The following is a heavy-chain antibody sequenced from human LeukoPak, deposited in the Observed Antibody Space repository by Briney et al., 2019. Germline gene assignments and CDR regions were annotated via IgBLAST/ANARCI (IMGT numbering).Heavy chain of an antibody. D-gene: IGHD3-10*01. J-gene: IGHJ4*02. CDR2: IYYSGST. CDR1: GGSISSSSYY. Sequence: SETLSLTCTVSGGSISSSSYYWGWIRQPPGKGLEWIGSIYYSGSTYYNPSLKSRVTISVDTSKNQFSLKLSSVTAADTAVYYCARVKYYGSGSYFFGYWGQGTLVTVSS. V-gene: IGHV4-39*07. CDR3: ARVKYYGSGSYFFGY.